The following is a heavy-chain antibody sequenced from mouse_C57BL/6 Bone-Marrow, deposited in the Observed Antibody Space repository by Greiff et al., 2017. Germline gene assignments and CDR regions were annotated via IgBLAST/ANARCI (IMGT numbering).Heavy chain of an antibody. CDR1: GYTFTSYW. D-gene: IGHD2-3*01. V-gene: IGHV1-72*01. Sequence: QVQLQQPGAELVKPGASVKLSCKASGYTFTSYWMHWVKQRPGRGLEWIGRIDPNSGGTKYNEKFKSKATLTVDKPSSTAYMQLSSLTSEDSAVYNGARGGNMGWLLFDYGGQGTTLTVSS. CDR2: IDPNSGGT. J-gene: IGHJ2*01. CDR3: ARGGNMGWLLFDY.